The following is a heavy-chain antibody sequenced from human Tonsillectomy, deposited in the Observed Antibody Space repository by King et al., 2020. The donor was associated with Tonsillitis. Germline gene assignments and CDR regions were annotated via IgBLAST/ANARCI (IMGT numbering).Heavy chain of an antibody. CDR1: VFTFSRHA. V-gene: IGHV3-30-3*01. CDR2: TSYDGSDE. D-gene: IGHD1-26*01. J-gene: IGHJ4*02. Sequence: QVQLVQSGGGVVQPGRSLRVSCAASVFTFSRHAMHWVRQAPGKGLEWVSVTSYDGSDEYSADSVKGRFTISRDNSKNTLYLQMNSLRAEDTAVYFCARDPGELPSVPDYWGQGTLVTVSS. CDR3: ARDPGELPSVPDY.